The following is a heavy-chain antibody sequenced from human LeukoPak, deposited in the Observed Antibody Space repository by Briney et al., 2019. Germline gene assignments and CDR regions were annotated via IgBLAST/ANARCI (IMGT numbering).Heavy chain of an antibody. D-gene: IGHD3-10*01. V-gene: IGHV1-2*02. CDR1: GSPFSCY. J-gene: IGHJ4*02. CDR2: INPKSGVT. Sequence: ASVKVSFKSAGSPFSCYIHWVRQAPGQGLQWMGWINPKSGVTNYTQKFQCRLTLTSNTAISTGYMDLNRLTSNDTAVYYCANRGANSSGNYFHPFYFDSWGQGTLVTVSS. CDR3: ANRGANSSGNYFHPFYFDS.